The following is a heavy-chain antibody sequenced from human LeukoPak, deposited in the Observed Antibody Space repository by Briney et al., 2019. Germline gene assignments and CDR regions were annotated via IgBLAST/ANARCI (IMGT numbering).Heavy chain of an antibody. D-gene: IGHD3-22*01. V-gene: IGHV5-51*01. CDR3: ARGPDYYDSSGYYYGYYFDY. CDR2: IYPGDSDT. CDR1: GYSFTSYW. J-gene: IGHJ4*02. Sequence: HGESLKISCKGSGYSFTSYWIGWVRQMPGKGLEWMGIIYPGDSDTRYSPSFQGQVTISADKSISTAYLQWSSLKASDTAMYYCARGPDYYDSSGYYYGYYFDYWGQGTLVTVSS.